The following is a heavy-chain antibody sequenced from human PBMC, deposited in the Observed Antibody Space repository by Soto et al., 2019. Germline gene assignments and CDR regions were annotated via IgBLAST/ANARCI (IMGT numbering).Heavy chain of an antibody. CDR3: ARGPSGSYFRFDY. CDR1: GYTFTSYA. Sequence: ASVKVSCKASGYTFTSYAMHWVRQAPGQRLEWMGWINAGNGNTKYSQKFQGRVTITRDTSASTAYMELSSLRSEDTAVYYCARGPSGSYFRFDYCGQGTLVTVSS. J-gene: IGHJ4*02. D-gene: IGHD1-26*01. CDR2: INAGNGNT. V-gene: IGHV1-3*01.